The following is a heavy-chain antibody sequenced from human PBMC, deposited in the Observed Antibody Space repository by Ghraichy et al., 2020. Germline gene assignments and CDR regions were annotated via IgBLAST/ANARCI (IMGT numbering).Heavy chain of an antibody. Sequence: GGSLRLSCAASGFTFSSYAMSWVRQAPGKGLEWVSAISGSGGSTYYADSVKGRSTISRDNSKNPLYLQMNSLRAEDTAVYYCAKDQGILTGYYDYYYYGMDVWGQGTTVTVSS. CDR2: ISGSGGST. CDR3: AKDQGILTGYYDYYYYGMDV. D-gene: IGHD3-9*01. V-gene: IGHV3-23*01. CDR1: GFTFSSYA. J-gene: IGHJ6*02.